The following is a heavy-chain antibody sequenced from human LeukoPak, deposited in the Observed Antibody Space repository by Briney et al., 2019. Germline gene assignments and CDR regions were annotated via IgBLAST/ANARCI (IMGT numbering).Heavy chain of an antibody. D-gene: IGHD4-23*01. V-gene: IGHV3-23*01. CDR1: GFTFSSYA. Sequence: PGGSLRLSCAASGFTFSSYAMTWVRQAPGKGLEWVSAVSGSGTNTYYADSVKGRFTISRDNSKNTLYLQMNSLRAEDTAVYYCAKDYGGNFGDYWGQGTLVTVSS. CDR3: AKDYGGNFGDY. J-gene: IGHJ4*02. CDR2: VSGSGTNT.